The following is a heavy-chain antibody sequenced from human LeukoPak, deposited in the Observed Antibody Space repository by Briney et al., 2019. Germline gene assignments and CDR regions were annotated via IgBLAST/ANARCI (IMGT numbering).Heavy chain of an antibody. CDR1: GYTFTSYA. CDR3: ARDIVVVIPAARPGLSVDY. CDR2: INPNSGGT. J-gene: IGHJ4*02. Sequence: ASVKVSCKASGYTFTSYAMNWVRQAPGQGLEWMGWINPNSGGTNYAQKFQGRVTMTRDTSISTAYMELSRLRSDDTAVYYCARDIVVVIPAARPGLSVDYWGQGTLVTVSS. D-gene: IGHD2-2*01. V-gene: IGHV1-2*02.